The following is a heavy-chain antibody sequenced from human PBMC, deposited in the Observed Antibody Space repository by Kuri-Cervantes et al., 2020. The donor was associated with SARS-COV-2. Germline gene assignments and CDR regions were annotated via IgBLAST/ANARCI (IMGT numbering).Heavy chain of an antibody. CDR3: ARSGSYPYYYYYMDV. V-gene: IGHV4-59*11. D-gene: IGHD1-26*01. Sequence: SETLSLTCTVSGGSISSHYWSWIRQPPGKGLEWIGYIYYSGSTNHNPSLKSRVTISVDTSKNQFSLKLSSVTAADTAVYYCARSGSYPYYYYYMDVWGKGTTVTVSS. CDR1: GGSISSHY. J-gene: IGHJ6*03. CDR2: IYYSGST.